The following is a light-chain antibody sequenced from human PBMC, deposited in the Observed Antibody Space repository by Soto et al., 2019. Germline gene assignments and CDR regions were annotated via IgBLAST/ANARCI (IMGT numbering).Light chain of an antibody. J-gene: IGKJ1*01. V-gene: IGKV1-27*01. CDR1: QGIYNY. CDR3: QRYNNAPRA. Sequence: DIQMTQSPSSLSASVGDRVTITCRASQGIYNYLAWYQAKPGKVPKLLIYAASTLQSGVPSRFSGSGSGTDFTLTISSLQPEDVVTYYCQRYNNAPRAFGQGTKVDIK. CDR2: AAS.